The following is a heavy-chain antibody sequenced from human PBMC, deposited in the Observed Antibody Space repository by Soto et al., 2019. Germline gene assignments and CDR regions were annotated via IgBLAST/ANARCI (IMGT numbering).Heavy chain of an antibody. Sequence: EVQLVESGGDLVQPGGSLRLSCAASGFTFSNYWLHWVRQAPGKGLVWVSRINGDGSMINYADSVKGRFTISRDNAKNTLYLQMNSLSGEDTAVYYCARVCGSGGSCYGLDVWGQGTTVTVS. V-gene: IGHV3-74*01. CDR3: ARVCGSGGSCYGLDV. J-gene: IGHJ6*02. D-gene: IGHD2-15*01. CDR1: GFTFSNYW. CDR2: INGDGSMI.